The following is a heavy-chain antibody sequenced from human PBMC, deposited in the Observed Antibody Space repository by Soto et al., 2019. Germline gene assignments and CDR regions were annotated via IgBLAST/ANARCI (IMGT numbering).Heavy chain of an antibody. V-gene: IGHV3-9*01. CDR1: GFTFDDYA. CDR3: AKDCTLGIAAAGGMDV. D-gene: IGHD6-13*01. CDR2: ISWNSGSI. Sequence: EVPLVESGGGLVQPGRSLRLSCAASGFTFDDYAMHWVRQAPGKGLEWVSGISWNSGSIGYADSVKGRFTISRDNAKNSLYLQMNSLRAEDTALYYCAKDCTLGIAAAGGMDVWGQGTTVTVSS. J-gene: IGHJ6*02.